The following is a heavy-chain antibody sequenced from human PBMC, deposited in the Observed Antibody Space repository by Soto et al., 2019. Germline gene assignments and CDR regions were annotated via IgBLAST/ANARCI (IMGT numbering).Heavy chain of an antibody. CDR1: GYSFTSYW. J-gene: IGHJ6*02. CDR3: ARHSYDFWTLDYYYYGMDV. D-gene: IGHD3-3*01. V-gene: IGHV5-51*01. CDR2: IYPGDSDT. Sequence: GESLKISCKGSGYSFTSYWIGWVRQMPGKGLEWMGIIYPGDSDTRYSPSFQGQVTISADKSISTAYLQWSSLKASDTAMYYCARHSYDFWTLDYYYYGMDVWGQGTTVTVSS.